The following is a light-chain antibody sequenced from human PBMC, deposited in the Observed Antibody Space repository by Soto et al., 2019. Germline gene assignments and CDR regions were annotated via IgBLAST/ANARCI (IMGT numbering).Light chain of an antibody. CDR3: MQGSHWPPYT. Sequence: DVVMTQSPLSLPVTLGQPASISCNSSHSLLYTDGNTYLNWLQQRPGQSPRRLIYKVSNRDCGVPDRFSGSGSGTDFTLKISRVEAEDVGVYYCMQGSHWPPYTFGQGTKLEIK. CDR2: KVS. V-gene: IGKV2-30*01. CDR1: HSLLYTDGNTY. J-gene: IGKJ2*01.